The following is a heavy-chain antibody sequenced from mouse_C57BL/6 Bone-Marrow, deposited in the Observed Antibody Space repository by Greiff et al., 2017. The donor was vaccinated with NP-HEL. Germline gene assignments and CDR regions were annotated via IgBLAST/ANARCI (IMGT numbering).Heavy chain of an antibody. J-gene: IGHJ1*03. CDR2: ISSGSSTI. Sequence: EVKLVESGGGLVKPGGSLKLSCAASGFTFSDYGMHWVRQAPEKGLEWVAYISSGSSTIYYADTVKGRFTISRDNAKNTLFLQMTSLRSEDTAMDYCERTDYYGSSWNWYFDVGGTGTTVTVSA. CDR1: GFTFSDYG. V-gene: IGHV5-17*01. CDR3: ERTDYYGSSWNWYFDV. D-gene: IGHD1-1*01.